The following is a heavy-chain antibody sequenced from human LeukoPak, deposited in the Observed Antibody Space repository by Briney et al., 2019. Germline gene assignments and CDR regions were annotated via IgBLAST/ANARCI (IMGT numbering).Heavy chain of an antibody. J-gene: IGHJ6*03. D-gene: IGHD4-11*01. CDR1: GFAFNSYT. V-gene: IGHV3-21*01. CDR2: ITSRGTHI. Sequence: GGSLRLSCAASGFAFNSYTIKWVRQAPGKGLEWVSAITSRGTHIYNADSVKGRFTISRDNAENSAYLQMSSLRAENTAVYYCARVAQGATTENYYYYYMDVWGKGTTVTVSS. CDR3: ARVAQGATTENYYYYYMDV.